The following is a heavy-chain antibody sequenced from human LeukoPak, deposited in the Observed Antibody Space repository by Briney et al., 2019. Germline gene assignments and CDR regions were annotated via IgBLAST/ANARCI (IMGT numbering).Heavy chain of an antibody. Sequence: ASVKVSCKASGYTFTSYGISWVRQAPGQGLEWMGWISAYNGNTNYAQKLQGRVTMTTDTSTSTAYMELRSLRSDDTAVYYCARDGSDSSGYYYVHYGMDVWGHGTTVTVSS. CDR3: ARDGSDSSGYYYVHYGMDV. CDR1: GYTFTSYG. D-gene: IGHD3-22*01. CDR2: ISAYNGNT. V-gene: IGHV1-18*01. J-gene: IGHJ6*02.